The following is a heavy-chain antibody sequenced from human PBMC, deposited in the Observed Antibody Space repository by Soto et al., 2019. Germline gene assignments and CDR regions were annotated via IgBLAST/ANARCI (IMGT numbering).Heavy chain of an antibody. J-gene: IGHJ4*02. CDR3: ARESKKRYSSSPPFDY. D-gene: IGHD6-6*01. V-gene: IGHV4-34*01. CDR1: GGSFSGYY. Sequence: SETLSLTCAVYGGSFSGYYWSWIRQPPGKGLEWIGEINHSGSTNYNPSLKGRVTISVDTSKNQFSLKLSSVTAADTAVYYCARESKKRYSSSPPFDYWGQGTLVTVSS. CDR2: INHSGST.